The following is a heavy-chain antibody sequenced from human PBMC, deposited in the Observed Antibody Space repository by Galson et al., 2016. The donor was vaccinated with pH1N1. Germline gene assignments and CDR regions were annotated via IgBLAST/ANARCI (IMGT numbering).Heavy chain of an antibody. Sequence: QSGAEVKKPGASLKVSCKASGYTFISYDISWVRQAPGQGLEWMGRISGYNGNTNYAQKFQGRVTITADKSTSTAYMEVISLRSDDTAVYYCARSAAAVGNAFDMWGQGTKVTVSS. J-gene: IGHJ3*02. V-gene: IGHV1-18*01. D-gene: IGHD6-13*01. CDR1: GYTFISYD. CDR3: ARSAAAVGNAFDM. CDR2: ISGYNGNT.